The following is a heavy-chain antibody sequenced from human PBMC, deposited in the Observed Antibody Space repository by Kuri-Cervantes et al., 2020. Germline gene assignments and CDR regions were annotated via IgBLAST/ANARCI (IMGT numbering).Heavy chain of an antibody. V-gene: IGHV3-21*01. D-gene: IGHD3-10*01. Sequence: GESLKISCAASGFTFSSYGMHWVRQAPGKGLEWVSSISSSSSYIYYADSVKGRFTISRDNAKNSLYLQMNSLRAEDTAVYYCARDSGYYYGSESQLYYYYGMDVWGQGTTVTVSS. CDR2: ISSSSSYI. CDR1: GFTFSSYG. CDR3: ARDSGYYYGSESQLYYYYGMDV. J-gene: IGHJ6*02.